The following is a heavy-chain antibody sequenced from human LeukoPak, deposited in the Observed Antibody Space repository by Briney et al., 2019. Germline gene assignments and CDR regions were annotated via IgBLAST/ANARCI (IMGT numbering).Heavy chain of an antibody. J-gene: IGHJ4*02. D-gene: IGHD2-2*01. Sequence: ASVKVSCKASGYTFTGYYMHWVRQAPGQGLEWMGWINPNSGGTNYAQKFQGRVTMTRDTSISTVYMELSRLRSDDTAVYYCARVWGYCSSTSCYRALDYWGQGTLVTVSS. CDR1: GYTFTGYY. V-gene: IGHV1-2*02. CDR3: ARVWGYCSSTSCYRALDY. CDR2: INPNSGGT.